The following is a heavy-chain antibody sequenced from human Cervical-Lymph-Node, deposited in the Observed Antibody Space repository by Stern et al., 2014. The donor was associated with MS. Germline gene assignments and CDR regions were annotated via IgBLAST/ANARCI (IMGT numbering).Heavy chain of an antibody. CDR3: ARGFGSSGRYFRSAY. V-gene: IGHV3-30*04. CDR2: ISLDGYHT. D-gene: IGHD1-26*01. J-gene: IGHJ4*02. Sequence: QVQLVESGGGVVQPGGSLRLSCAASGFTFSTYSMPWVRRAPGKGLEWVTLISLDGYHTSYAPSLPGRFTISRDNLKNTVDLQMNSLRPDDTALYYCARGFGSSGRYFRSAYWGQGTLVTVSS. CDR1: GFTFSTYS.